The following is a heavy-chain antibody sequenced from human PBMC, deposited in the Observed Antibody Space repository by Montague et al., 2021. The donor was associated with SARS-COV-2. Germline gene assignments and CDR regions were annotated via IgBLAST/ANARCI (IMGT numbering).Heavy chain of an antibody. J-gene: IGHJ6*02. V-gene: IGHV4-4*07. CDR1: GVAVLRRR. D-gene: IGHD4/OR15-4a*01. CDR3: ARDHMTILFMVYYYGMDV. Sequence: SETRSLTCTVSGVAVLRRRSGEHRPEPRSHLECVGRIYPRGNTKYNPSLKSRVTMSVDTSKNQFSLKLSSMTAADTAVYYCARDHMTILFMVYYYGMDVWGQGTKVTVSS. CDR2: IYPRGNT.